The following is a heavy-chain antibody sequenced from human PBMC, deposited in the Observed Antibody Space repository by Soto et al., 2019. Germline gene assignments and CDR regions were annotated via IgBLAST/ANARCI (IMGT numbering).Heavy chain of an antibody. Sequence: GSTYYNPSLKRRVTISVDTSKNQFSLKLSSVTAADTAVYYCARDEPVSGYSYGYGMDVWGQGTTVTVSS. V-gene: IGHV4-31*02. CDR3: ARDEPVSGYSYGYGMDV. CDR2: GST. J-gene: IGHJ6*02. D-gene: IGHD5-18*01.